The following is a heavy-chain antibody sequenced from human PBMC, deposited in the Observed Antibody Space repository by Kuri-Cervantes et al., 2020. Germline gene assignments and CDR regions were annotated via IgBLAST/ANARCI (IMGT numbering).Heavy chain of an antibody. J-gene: IGHJ3*02. Sequence: GEFLKISCAASGFTFSSYDMHWVRQATGKGLEWVSAIGTADDTYYPGSVKGRFTISRENAKNSLYLQMNSLRAGDTAVYYCARGGPSSYYYDSGGYYRGVAFDIWGQGTMVTVSS. CDR1: GFTFSSYD. CDR2: IGTADDT. CDR3: ARGGPSSYYYDSGGYYRGVAFDI. V-gene: IGHV3-13*01. D-gene: IGHD3-22*01.